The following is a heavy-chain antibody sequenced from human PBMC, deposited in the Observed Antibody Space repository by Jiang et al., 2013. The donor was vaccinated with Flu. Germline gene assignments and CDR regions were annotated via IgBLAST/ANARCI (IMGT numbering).Heavy chain of an antibody. V-gene: IGHV6-1*01. CDR3: ARLFGYCSGGSCYTNYYYYGMDV. Sequence: SQTLSLTCAISGDSVSSNSAAWNWIRQSPSRGLEWLGRTYYRSKWYNDYAVSVKSRITINPDTSKNQFSLQLNSVTPEDTAVYYCARLFGYCSGGSCYTNYYYYGMDVWGQGDHGHRLL. CDR2: TYYRSKWYN. CDR1: GDSVSSNSAA. J-gene: IGHJ6*02. D-gene: IGHD2-15*01.